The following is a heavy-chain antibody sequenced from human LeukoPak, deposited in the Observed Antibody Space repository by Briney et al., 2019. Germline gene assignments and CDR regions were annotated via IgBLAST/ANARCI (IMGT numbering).Heavy chain of an antibody. J-gene: IGHJ4*02. CDR1: GYTFTGYY. Sequence: ASVKVSCKASGYTFTGYYMHWARQAPGQGLEWMGWINPNSGGTNYAQKFQGRVTMTRDTSISTAYMELSRLRSDDTAVYYCARAPDSKSSVLYYDFWSGYLDYWGQGTLVTVSS. V-gene: IGHV1-2*02. CDR3: ARAPDSKSSVLYYDFWSGYLDY. D-gene: IGHD3-3*01. CDR2: INPNSGGT.